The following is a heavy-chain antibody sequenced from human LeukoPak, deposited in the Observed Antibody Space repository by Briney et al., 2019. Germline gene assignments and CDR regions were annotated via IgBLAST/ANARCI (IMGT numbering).Heavy chain of an antibody. CDR1: GYSFTTYW. V-gene: IGHV5-51*01. J-gene: IGHJ1*01. CDR3: ARRASSEEYFQH. CDR2: IYPGDSDT. Sequence: GESLKISCKGSGYSFTTYWIAWVRQMPGKGLEWMGIIYPGDSDTRYSPSFQGQVTISADKSISTAYLQWGSLKASDNAIYYCARRASSEEYFQHWGQGTLVTVSS. D-gene: IGHD6-13*01.